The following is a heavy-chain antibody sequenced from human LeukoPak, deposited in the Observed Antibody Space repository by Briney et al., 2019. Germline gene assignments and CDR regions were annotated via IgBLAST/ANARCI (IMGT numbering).Heavy chain of an antibody. J-gene: IGHJ4*02. V-gene: IGHV4-59*01. CDR1: GGSISSYY. CDR3: ARGGSSSPLDY. D-gene: IGHD6-6*01. Sequence: PSETLSLTRTVSGGSISSYYWSWIRPPPGKGLEWIGYIYYSGSTNYNSSVKRRVSMSVDTSKIQFSLKLSSVTAADTAVYYCARGGSSSPLDYWGQGTLVTVSS. CDR2: IYYSGST.